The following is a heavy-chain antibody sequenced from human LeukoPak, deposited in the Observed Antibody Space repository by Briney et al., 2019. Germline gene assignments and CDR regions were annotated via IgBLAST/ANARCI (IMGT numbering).Heavy chain of an antibody. Sequence: SETLSLTCTVSGGSISSGGYYWSWIRQHPGKGLEWIGYIYYSGSTYYNPSLKSRVTISVDTSKNQFSLKLSSVTAADTAVYYCARDYVGYGMDVWGQGPRSPSP. J-gene: IGHJ6*02. V-gene: IGHV4-31*03. CDR3: ARDYVGYGMDV. CDR1: GGSISSGGYY. CDR2: IYYSGST. D-gene: IGHD4-23*01.